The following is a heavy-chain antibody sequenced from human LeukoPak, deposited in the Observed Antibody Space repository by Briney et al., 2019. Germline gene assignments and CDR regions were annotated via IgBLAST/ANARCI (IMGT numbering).Heavy chain of an antibody. Sequence: LSGGSLRLSCAPSGFSFSSYSTGWVRQPAGEGLGWVSSISGGCGSTYYADSVKGRFTISRDNSNNTLYLQMNSLRAEDTAVYYCATPPLKTRGYSYSPLDIWGQGTMVTVSS. CDR2: ISGGCGST. D-gene: IGHD5-18*01. CDR1: GFSFSSYS. V-gene: IGHV3-23*01. J-gene: IGHJ3*02. CDR3: ATPPLKTRGYSYSPLDI.